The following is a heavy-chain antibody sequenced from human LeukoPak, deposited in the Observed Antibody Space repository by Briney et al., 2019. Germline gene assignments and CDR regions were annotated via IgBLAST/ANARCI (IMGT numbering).Heavy chain of an antibody. Sequence: GGSLRLSCAASGFTFNTYGMNWVRQAPGKGLEWVSSLSNSSDYIYYADSFQGRFTISRDNAKNSLYLQMNSLRAEDTAVYYCAKDGETIFGVDTPYYYYYMDVWGKGTTVTVSS. V-gene: IGHV3-21*01. CDR2: LSNSSDYI. D-gene: IGHD3-3*01. CDR1: GFTFNTYG. CDR3: AKDGETIFGVDTPYYYYYMDV. J-gene: IGHJ6*03.